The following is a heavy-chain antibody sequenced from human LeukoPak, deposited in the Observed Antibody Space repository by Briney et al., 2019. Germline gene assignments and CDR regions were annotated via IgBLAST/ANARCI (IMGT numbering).Heavy chain of an antibody. CDR1: GFTFSSYA. CDR2: ISGSGGST. CDR3: AKYLPYYDSSGYYNSFDY. J-gene: IGHJ4*02. D-gene: IGHD3-22*01. V-gene: IGHV3-23*01. Sequence: GGSLRLSCAASGFTFSSYAMSWVPQAPGKGLEWVSAISGSGGSTYYADSVKGRFTISRDNSKNTPYLQMNSLRAQDTAVYYCAKYLPYYDSSGYYNSFDYWGQGTLVTVSS.